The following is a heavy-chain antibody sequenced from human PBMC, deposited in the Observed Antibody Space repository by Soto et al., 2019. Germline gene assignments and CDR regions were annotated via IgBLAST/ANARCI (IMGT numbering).Heavy chain of an antibody. CDR2: IYWDDDQ. CDR3: AHKRDVSRGFKY. Sequence: QITLKESGPTLVKPTQTLTLTCTFSGFSLSINGVAVGWIRQPPGQALEWLALIYWDDDQRYNPSLKNRLTTPKDTSRNQVVLTMTNMDPVDTATYYCAHKRDVSRGFKYWGQGTLVTVSS. D-gene: IGHD3-10*01. J-gene: IGHJ4*02. V-gene: IGHV2-5*02. CDR1: GFSLSINGVA.